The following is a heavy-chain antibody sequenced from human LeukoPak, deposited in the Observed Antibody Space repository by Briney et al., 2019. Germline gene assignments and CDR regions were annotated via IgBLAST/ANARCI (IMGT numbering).Heavy chain of an antibody. J-gene: IGHJ4*02. Sequence: GGSLRLSCAASGFTLTSYGMTWVRQAPGKGLEWASSINYSGNIYYADSVKGRLTSSRDISKNTLYLQMNSLRVEDTAIYYCAKDYGFYPFFTYWGQGILVTVSS. CDR1: GFTLTSYG. CDR3: AKDYGFYPFFTY. V-gene: IGHV3-23*01. CDR2: INYSGNI. D-gene: IGHD3/OR15-3a*01.